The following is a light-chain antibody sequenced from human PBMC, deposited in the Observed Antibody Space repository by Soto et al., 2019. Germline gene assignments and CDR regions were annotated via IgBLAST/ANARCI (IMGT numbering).Light chain of an antibody. CDR1: QSVSSSY. J-gene: IGKJ3*01. Sequence: EIVLTQSPGTLSLSPGERATLSCRASQSVSSSYLAWYQQKPGQAPRLLIYGASSRATGIPDRFSGSGSGTDFTLTISRLEPEDFAVYYWQQYGSSRFTFGPGTKVYIK. V-gene: IGKV3-20*01. CDR3: QQYGSSRFT. CDR2: GAS.